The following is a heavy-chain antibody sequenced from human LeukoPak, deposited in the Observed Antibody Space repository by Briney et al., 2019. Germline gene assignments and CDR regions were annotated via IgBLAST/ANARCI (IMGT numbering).Heavy chain of an antibody. CDR2: IPYDGSNK. J-gene: IGHJ5*02. D-gene: IGHD2-21*01. CDR1: GFTFSSYG. Sequence: GGSLRLSCAASGFTFSSYGMHWVRQAPGKGLEWVAVIPYDGSNKYYADSVKGRFTISRDNSKNTLYLQMNSLRAEDTAVYYCAKLAVVPYNWFDPWGQGTLVTVSS. CDR3: AKLAVVPYNWFDP. V-gene: IGHV3-30*18.